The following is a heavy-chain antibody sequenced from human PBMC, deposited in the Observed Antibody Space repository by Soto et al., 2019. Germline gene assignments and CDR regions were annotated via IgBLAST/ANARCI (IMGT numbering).Heavy chain of an antibody. CDR3: ARDSLPAAPLYYYYGIDV. V-gene: IGHV4-31*03. CDR2: IYYSGTT. CDR1: GGSISSGNYY. J-gene: IGHJ6*02. D-gene: IGHD2-2*01. Sequence: QVQLQESGPGLVKPSQTLSLTCTVSGGSISSGNYYWSWIRQHPGKGLEWIGYIYYSGTTYYNPSLESRLSISVDTSKNQFSLKLSSVTAADTAVYYCARDSLPAAPLYYYYGIDVWGPGTTVTVSS.